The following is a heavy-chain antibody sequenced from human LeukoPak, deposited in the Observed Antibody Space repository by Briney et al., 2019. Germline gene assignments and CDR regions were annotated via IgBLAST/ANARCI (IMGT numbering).Heavy chain of an antibody. D-gene: IGHD2-2*01. CDR2: INHSGST. Sequence: PSETLSLTCTVSGGSISSGSYYWSWIRQPPGKGLEWIGEINHSGSTNYNPSLKSRVTISVDTSKNQFSLKLSSVTAADTAVYYCARRPISVHQGYCSSTSCSPDNWFDPWGQGTLVTVSS. J-gene: IGHJ5*02. CDR1: GGSISSGSYY. CDR3: ARRPISVHQGYCSSTSCSPDNWFDP. V-gene: IGHV4-39*07.